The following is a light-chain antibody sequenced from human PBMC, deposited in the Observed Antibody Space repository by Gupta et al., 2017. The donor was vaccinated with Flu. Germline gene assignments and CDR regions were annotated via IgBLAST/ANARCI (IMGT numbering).Light chain of an antibody. J-gene: IGKJ2*01. Sequence: GAIATCCVRASQSISSYLDWYQKKPGQGPRLRIYDASNRATGIPARFSGSGSGTDFTLTISSLETEDFAVYYCQQRTNWLHTFGQGTKLEIK. CDR2: DAS. CDR3: QQRTNWLHT. V-gene: IGKV3-11*01. CDR1: QSISSY.